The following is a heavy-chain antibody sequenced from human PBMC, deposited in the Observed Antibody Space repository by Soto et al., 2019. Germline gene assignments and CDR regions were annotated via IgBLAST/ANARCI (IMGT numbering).Heavy chain of an antibody. J-gene: IGHJ6*02. Sequence: GAAVKVSGKASGGTFSSYAISWVRQAPGQGLEWMGGIIPIFGTANYAQKFQGRVTITADESTSTAYMELSSLRSEDTAVYYCARASTMVRGVIYSHYYYGMDVWGQGTTVTVSS. CDR3: ARASTMVRGVIYSHYYYGMDV. CDR1: GGTFSSYA. CDR2: IIPIFGTA. V-gene: IGHV1-69*13. D-gene: IGHD3-10*01.